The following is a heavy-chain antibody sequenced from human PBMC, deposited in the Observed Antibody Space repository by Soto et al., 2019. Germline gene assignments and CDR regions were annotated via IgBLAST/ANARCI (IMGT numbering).Heavy chain of an antibody. CDR2: MSPNSGAT. Sequence: GASVKVSCKASGYTFTSYDINWVRQATGQGLEWMGWMSPNSGATGYAQKFLGRVTMTRDTSISTVYMELSNLRSEDTAIYYCARGVDNGVDVWGQGSTVTVSS. V-gene: IGHV1-8*01. D-gene: IGHD2-8*01. CDR3: ARGVDNGVDV. J-gene: IGHJ6*02. CDR1: GYTFTSYD.